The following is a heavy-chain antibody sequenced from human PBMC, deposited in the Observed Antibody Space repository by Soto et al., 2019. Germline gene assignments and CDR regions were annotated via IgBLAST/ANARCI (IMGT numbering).Heavy chain of an antibody. J-gene: IGHJ3*01. CDR2: IIPIFGTA. Sequence: QVQLVQSGAEVKKPGSSVKVSCKASGGTFSSYAISWVRQAPGQGLEWMGGIIPIFGTANYAQKFQGRVTVTADESTSTAYLELSSLRSEDKAVYYCARGGPSMAVHHAFDLWGQGTMVTVSS. D-gene: IGHD3-10*01. CDR1: GGTFSSYA. V-gene: IGHV1-69*12. CDR3: ARGGPSMAVHHAFDL.